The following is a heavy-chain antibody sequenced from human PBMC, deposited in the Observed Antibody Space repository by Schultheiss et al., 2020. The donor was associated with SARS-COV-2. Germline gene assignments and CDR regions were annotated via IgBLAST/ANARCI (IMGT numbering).Heavy chain of an antibody. J-gene: IGHJ4*02. CDR2: ISSSSSTI. D-gene: IGHD2-8*01. CDR3: ARGRGANGFDY. CDR1: GFTFSSYA. V-gene: IGHV3-48*04. Sequence: GGSLRLSCAASGFTFSSYAMSWVRQAPGKGLEWVSYISSSSSTIYYADSVKGRFTISRDNAKNSLYLQMNSLRAEDTAVYYCARGRGANGFDYWGQGTLVTVSS.